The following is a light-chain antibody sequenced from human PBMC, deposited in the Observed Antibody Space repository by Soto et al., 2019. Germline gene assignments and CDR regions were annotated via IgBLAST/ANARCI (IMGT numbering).Light chain of an antibody. J-gene: IGKJ2*01. CDR2: AAS. CDR3: QQSYTTPPT. Sequence: DIQMTQSPSSLSASVGDRVTITCRASQSISNFLNWYQQKPGKAPKLLIYAASNLQSGVPSRFSASGSGTDFTLTISGLQPADFATYYCQQSYTTPPTFGQGTNLEI. V-gene: IGKV1-39*01. CDR1: QSISNF.